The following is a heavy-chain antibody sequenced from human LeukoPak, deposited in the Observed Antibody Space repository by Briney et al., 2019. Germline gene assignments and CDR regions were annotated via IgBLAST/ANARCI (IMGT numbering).Heavy chain of an antibody. J-gene: IGHJ4*02. CDR3: AKDSLLLVLFSNYFDY. CDR2: ISYDGSNK. D-gene: IGHD2-21*01. Sequence: GGSLRLSCAASGFTFSSYGMPWVRQAPGKGLEWVAVISYDGSNKYYADSVKGRFTISRDNSKNTLYLQMNSLRAEDTAVYYCAKDSLLLVLFSNYFDYWGQGTLVTVSS. CDR1: GFTFSSYG. V-gene: IGHV3-30*18.